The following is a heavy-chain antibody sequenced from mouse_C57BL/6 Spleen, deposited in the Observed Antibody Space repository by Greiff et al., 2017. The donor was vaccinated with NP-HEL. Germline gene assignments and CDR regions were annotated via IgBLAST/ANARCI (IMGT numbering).Heavy chain of an antibody. D-gene: IGHD2-4*01. CDR1: GYTFTGYW. CDR3: ARGAGDYDAWFAY. V-gene: IGHV1-72*01. J-gene: IGHJ3*01. CDR2: IDPNSGGT. Sequence: VQLVESGAELMKPGASVKLSCKATGYTFTGYWIEWVKQRPGRGLEWIGRIDPNSGGTKYNEKFKSKATLTVDKPSSTAYMQLSSLTSEDSAVYYCARGAGDYDAWFAYWGQGTLVTVSA.